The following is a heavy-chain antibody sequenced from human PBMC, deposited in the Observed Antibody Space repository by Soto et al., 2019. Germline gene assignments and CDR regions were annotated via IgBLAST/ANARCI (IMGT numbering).Heavy chain of an antibody. Sequence: QVQLVQSGAEVKKPGSSVKVSSKTSGGTFSSSAISWVRQAPGQGLEWVGGIMPVFPTPDYAQNFQGRVTITADDSTTTAYVELTSLRADDTAVYYCARDKDRLQLGRNYYYILDVWGQGTAITVSS. J-gene: IGHJ6*02. CDR2: IMPVFPTP. CDR1: GGTFSSSA. CDR3: ARDKDRLQLGRNYYYILDV. D-gene: IGHD1-1*01. V-gene: IGHV1-69*12.